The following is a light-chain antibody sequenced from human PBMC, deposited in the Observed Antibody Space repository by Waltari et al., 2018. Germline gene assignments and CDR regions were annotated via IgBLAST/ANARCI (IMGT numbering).Light chain of an antibody. CDR3: QVWDTSIDLSV. CDR2: YDS. V-gene: IGLV3-21*04. Sequence: SYVLTQAPSVSVATGETARITCGGNNIADKNVHWYQQKTGQAPVLVIFYDSDRPSGIPERFSGSNSGNTATLTISRAEAGDEADYYCQVWDTSIDLSVFGTGTKVTVL. J-gene: IGLJ1*01. CDR1: NIADKN.